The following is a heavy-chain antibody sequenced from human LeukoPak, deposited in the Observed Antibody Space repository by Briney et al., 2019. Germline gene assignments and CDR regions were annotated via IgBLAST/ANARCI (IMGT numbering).Heavy chain of an antibody. V-gene: IGHV1-46*01. CDR3: AREGIAVAGGDY. J-gene: IGHJ4*02. Sequence: ASVKVSCKASGYTFTSNYIHWVRQAPGQGLEWMGMIYPRDGSTSYAQKFQGRVTVTRDTSTSTVHMELSGLRSEDTAVYYCAREGIAVAGGDYWGQGTLVTVSS. D-gene: IGHD6-19*01. CDR1: GYTFTSNY. CDR2: IYPRDGST.